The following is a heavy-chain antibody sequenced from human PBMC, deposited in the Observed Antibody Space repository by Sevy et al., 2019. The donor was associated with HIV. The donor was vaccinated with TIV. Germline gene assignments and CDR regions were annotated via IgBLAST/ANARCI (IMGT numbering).Heavy chain of an antibody. J-gene: IGHJ6*02. Sequence: SETLSLTCTVSGGSISSGGYYWSWIRQHPGKGLEWIGYIYYSGSTYYNPSLKSLFTISVDTSKNQFSLKLSSVTAADTAVYYCARASLGVCSSTSCYQDPPYYYYGMDVWGQGTTVTVSS. CDR1: GGSISSGGYY. CDR2: IYYSGST. D-gene: IGHD2-2*01. CDR3: ARASLGVCSSTSCYQDPPYYYYGMDV. V-gene: IGHV4-31*01.